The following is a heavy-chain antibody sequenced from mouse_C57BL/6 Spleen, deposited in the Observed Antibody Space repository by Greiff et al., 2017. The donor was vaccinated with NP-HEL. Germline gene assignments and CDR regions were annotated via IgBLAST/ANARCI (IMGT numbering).Heavy chain of an antibody. CDR1: GYTFTDYY. CDR3: ARWELGITTNYAMDG. Sequence: VQLQQSGPELVKPGASVKISCKASGYTFTDYYMNWVKQRPGQSLEWIGDINPNNGGTSYNQKFKGKATLTVDKSSSTAYMELRSLTSEDAAVYYCARWELGITTNYAMDGWGQGTSVTVSS. D-gene: IGHD1-2*01. V-gene: IGHV1-26*01. J-gene: IGHJ4*01. CDR2: INPNNGGT.